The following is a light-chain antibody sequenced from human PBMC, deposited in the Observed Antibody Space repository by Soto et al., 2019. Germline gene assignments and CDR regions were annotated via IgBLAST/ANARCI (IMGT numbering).Light chain of an antibody. V-gene: IGLV1-44*01. Sequence: QSVLTQPPSASGTPGQRVTISCSGSSSNLGSNTVNWYQQLPGTAHKLLIYSNNQRPSGVPDRFSGSTSGTSDSLAISGLQSEDEAYYYCAAWDDSLNGVVFGGGTKLTVL. CDR2: SNN. CDR1: SSNLGSNT. J-gene: IGLJ2*01. CDR3: AAWDDSLNGVV.